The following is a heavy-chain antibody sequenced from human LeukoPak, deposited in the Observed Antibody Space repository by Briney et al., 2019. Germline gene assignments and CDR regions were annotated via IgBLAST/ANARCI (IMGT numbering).Heavy chain of an antibody. Sequence: GASVKVSCKVSGYTLTDLSMHWVRQAPGKGLEWMGGFDPEDGETIYTQKFQGRVTMTEDTSTDTAYMELSSLRSEDTAVYYCARGNARTTVTPFDYWGQGTLVTVSS. CDR2: FDPEDGET. CDR1: GYTLTDLS. V-gene: IGHV1-24*01. CDR3: ARGNARTTVTPFDY. J-gene: IGHJ4*02. D-gene: IGHD4-17*01.